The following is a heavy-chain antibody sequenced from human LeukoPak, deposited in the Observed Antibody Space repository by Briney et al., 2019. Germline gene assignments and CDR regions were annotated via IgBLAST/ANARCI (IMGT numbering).Heavy chain of an antibody. D-gene: IGHD3-3*01. Sequence: ASVKVSCKASGYTFTSYDINWVRQATGQGPEWMGWMNPNSGNTGYAQKFQGRVTMTRNTSISTAYMELSSLRSEDTAVYYCARGHYDFWSGYSDYYYMDVWGKGTTVTVSS. V-gene: IGHV1-8*01. CDR2: MNPNSGNT. CDR1: GYTFTSYD. CDR3: ARGHYDFWSGYSDYYYMDV. J-gene: IGHJ6*03.